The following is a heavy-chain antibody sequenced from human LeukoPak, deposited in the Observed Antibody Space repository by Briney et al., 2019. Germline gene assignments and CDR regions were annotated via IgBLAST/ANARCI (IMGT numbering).Heavy chain of an antibody. J-gene: IGHJ4*02. Sequence: GGSLRLSCAASGFTFSSYAMSWVRQAPGKGLEWVSAIGGSDGSTYYADSVKGRFTISRDNSKNTLSLQMDSLRAEDTAVYYCARDLSRPLFDYWGQGTLVTVSS. CDR2: IGGSDGST. V-gene: IGHV3-23*01. CDR3: ARDLSRPLFDY. CDR1: GFTFSSYA.